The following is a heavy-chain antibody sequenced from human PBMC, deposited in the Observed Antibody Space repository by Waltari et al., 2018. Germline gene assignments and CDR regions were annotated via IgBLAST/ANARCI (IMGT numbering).Heavy chain of an antibody. Sequence: DVQLVASGRFVVQPGGSLRLCCVASGSTFDDYAMHLFTAVTGKGLVWVSFISLSGGCPSYAATVKGRSTNARDNCKNSLYLQMNSLRAGATPLIYCAKVMGGGVVAPKGTGYLDYWGQGTLATVSS. CDR1: GSTFDDYA. V-gene: IGHV3-43D*03. D-gene: IGHD2-15*01. CDR2: ISLSGGCP. CDR3: AKVMGGGVVAPKGTGYLDY. J-gene: IGHJ4*02.